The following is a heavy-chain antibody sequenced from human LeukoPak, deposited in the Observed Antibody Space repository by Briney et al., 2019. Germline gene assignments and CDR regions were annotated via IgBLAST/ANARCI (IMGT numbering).Heavy chain of an antibody. Sequence: PGGSLRLSCGASGFTSSDYYMTWTRQAPGKGLEWVSYISSGGSTTKYADSVKGRFTISRDNAKNSLFLQMNSLRTEDTAVYYCAKPRVCSGHACAFDHWGQGTLVTVSS. CDR1: GFTSSDYY. J-gene: IGHJ4*02. D-gene: IGHD5-12*01. V-gene: IGHV3-11*04. CDR3: AKPRVCSGHACAFDH. CDR2: ISSGGSTT.